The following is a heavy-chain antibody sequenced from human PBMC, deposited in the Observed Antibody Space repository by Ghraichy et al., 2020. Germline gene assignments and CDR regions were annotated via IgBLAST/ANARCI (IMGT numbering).Heavy chain of an antibody. D-gene: IGHD3-9*01. Sequence: GGSLRLSCVASGFMFGNYWMSWVRQAPGKGLEWVANIKRDGSEEYYVESVKGRFTISRDNAKNSLYLQMNSLRAEDTAMYYCAREGVPDWRGTNWFDPWGQGTLVTVSS. CDR3: AREGVPDWRGTNWFDP. J-gene: IGHJ5*02. V-gene: IGHV3-7*01. CDR1: GFMFGNYW. CDR2: IKRDGSEE.